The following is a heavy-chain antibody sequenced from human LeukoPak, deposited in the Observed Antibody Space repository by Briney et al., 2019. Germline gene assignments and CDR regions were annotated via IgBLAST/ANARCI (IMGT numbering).Heavy chain of an antibody. J-gene: IGHJ6*03. CDR1: GFTFSDYY. Sequence: GGSLRLSCAASGFTFSDYYMSWIRQAPGKGLEWVSYISSSGSTIYYADSVKGRFTISRDNAKNSLYLQMNSLRAEDTAVYYCARDKNWNYNYYYYMDVWGKGTTVTVPS. CDR2: ISSSGSTI. D-gene: IGHD1-1*01. V-gene: IGHV3-11*01. CDR3: ARDKNWNYNYYYYMDV.